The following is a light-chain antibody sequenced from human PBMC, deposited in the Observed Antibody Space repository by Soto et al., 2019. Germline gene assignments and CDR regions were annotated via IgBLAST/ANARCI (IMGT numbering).Light chain of an antibody. V-gene: IGLV2-14*01. CDR1: SSDVGSYNY. CDR2: DVS. J-gene: IGLJ2*01. Sequence: QSVLTQPASVSGSPGQSITISCTGTSSDVGSYNYVSWYQQYPDKAPKLMVYDVSDRPSGVSNRFSGSKSGNTASLTISGLQAEDEADYYCTSYTSDSTVVFGGGTKLTVL. CDR3: TSYTSDSTVV.